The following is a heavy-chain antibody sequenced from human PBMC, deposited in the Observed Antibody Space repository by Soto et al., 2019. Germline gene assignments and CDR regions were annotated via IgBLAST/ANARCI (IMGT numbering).Heavy chain of an antibody. V-gene: IGHV3-21*04. J-gene: IGHJ3*02. CDR3: AKVYGDYDDDAFDI. CDR2: ISSSSSYI. CDR1: GFTFSSYS. D-gene: IGHD4-17*01. Sequence: PGGSLRLSCAASGFTFSSYSMNWVRQAPGKGLEWVSSISSSSSYIYYADSVKGRFTISRDNAKNSLYLQMNSLRAEDTAVYYCAKVYGDYDDDAFDIWGQGTMVTVSS.